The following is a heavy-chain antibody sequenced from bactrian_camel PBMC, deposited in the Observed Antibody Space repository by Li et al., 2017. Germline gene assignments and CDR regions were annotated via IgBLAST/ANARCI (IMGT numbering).Heavy chain of an antibody. CDR3: AAESHCGGLGYFSQYEDIS. CDR2: IRRSGGET. Sequence: VQLVESGGGSVQAGGSLRLSCVVSGHSRGSNCVGWYRLPPGRAPAEREGIAAIRRSGGETWYAGSVKVRFTISHDTGKNTWYLRMNGLKFEDTGMYYCAAESHCGGLGYFSQYEDISWGQGTQVTVS. J-gene: IGHJ6*01. V-gene: IGHV3-3*01. D-gene: IGHD1*01. CDR1: GHSRGSNC.